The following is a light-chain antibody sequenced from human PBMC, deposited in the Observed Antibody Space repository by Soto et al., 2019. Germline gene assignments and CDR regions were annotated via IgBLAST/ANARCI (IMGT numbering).Light chain of an antibody. Sequence: EIVMTQSPATLSVSPGERATLSCRASQSVSSNLAWYQQKPGQAPRLLIYGASTRATVIPARFSGSGSGTEFTLTISSLQSEDFAVYYCQQYNNFFTFGPGTKVDIK. CDR1: QSVSSN. CDR2: GAS. CDR3: QQYNNFFT. J-gene: IGKJ3*01. V-gene: IGKV3-15*01.